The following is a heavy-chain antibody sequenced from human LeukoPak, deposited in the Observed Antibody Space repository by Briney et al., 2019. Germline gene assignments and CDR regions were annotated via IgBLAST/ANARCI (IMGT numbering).Heavy chain of an antibody. J-gene: IGHJ4*02. CDR3: AKVNGYYLTALDY. CDR2: ISGSGGGT. CDR1: GFTFSSYA. D-gene: IGHD3-22*01. V-gene: IGHV3-23*01. Sequence: GGSLRLSCAASGFTFSSYAMSWVRQAPGKGLEWVSAISGSGGGTYYADSVKGRFTISRDNSKNTLYLQMNSLRAEDTAVYYCAKVNGYYLTALDYWGQGTLVTVSS.